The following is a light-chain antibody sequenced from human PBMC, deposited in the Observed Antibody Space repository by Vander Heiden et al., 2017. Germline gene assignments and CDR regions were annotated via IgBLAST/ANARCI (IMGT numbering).Light chain of an antibody. CDR2: GK. V-gene: IGLV3-19*01. CDR1: SLRSYY. CDR3: NSRDTSGNHLV. J-gene: IGLJ3*02. Sequence: SSELTQDPAVSVALGQTVRITCQGDSLRSYYASWYQQKPGQAPVLVIYGKKRPSGIPDRFSGSTSGNTASLTITGAQAEDEADYYCNSRDTSGNHLVFGGGTKLAVL.